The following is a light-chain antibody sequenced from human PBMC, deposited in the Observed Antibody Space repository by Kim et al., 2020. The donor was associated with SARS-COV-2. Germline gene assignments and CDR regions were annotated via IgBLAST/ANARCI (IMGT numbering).Light chain of an antibody. V-gene: IGLV1-44*01. J-gene: IGLJ3*02. CDR3: AAWDDSLSGWV. CDR1: SAKIGSNP. Sequence: GQRATTCCPGGSAKIGSNPINWHQQRPGTAPKLLIYGNSHRPSGVPDRFSGAKSGTSASLAISGLQSEDEADYYCAAWDDSLSGWVFGGGTQLTVL. CDR2: GNS.